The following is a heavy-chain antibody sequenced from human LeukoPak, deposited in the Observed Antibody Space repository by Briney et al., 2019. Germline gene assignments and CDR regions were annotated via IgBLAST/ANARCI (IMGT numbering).Heavy chain of an antibody. CDR3: AKDRDSGSYQFDY. V-gene: IGHV3-21*04. CDR1: GFTFSSYS. J-gene: IGHJ4*02. D-gene: IGHD1-26*01. CDR2: ISSSSSYI. Sequence: PGGSLRLSCAASGFTFSSYSMNWVRQAPGKGLEWVSSISSSSSYIYYADSVKGRFTISRDNSKDTMHLQMNSLRAEDTAVYYCAKDRDSGSYQFDYWGQGTLVTVSS.